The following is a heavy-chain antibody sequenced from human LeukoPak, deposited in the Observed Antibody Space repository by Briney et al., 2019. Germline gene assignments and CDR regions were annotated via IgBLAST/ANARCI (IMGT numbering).Heavy chain of an antibody. V-gene: IGHV3-48*03. J-gene: IGHJ6*03. CDR1: GFTFNTYE. D-gene: IGHD4-11*01. Sequence: GGSLRLSCEVSGFTFNTYEMHWVRQAPGKGLEWLSDISSSGSTVYYSDSVKGRFTISRDNAKNSLYLQMSSLRAEDTAVYYCARESYSNYLGYMDVWGKGTTVTVSS. CDR3: ARESYSNYLGYMDV. CDR2: ISSSGSTV.